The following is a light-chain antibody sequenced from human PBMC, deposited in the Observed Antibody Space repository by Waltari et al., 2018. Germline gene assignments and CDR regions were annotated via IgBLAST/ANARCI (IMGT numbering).Light chain of an antibody. CDR3: LQYDDFPMA. J-gene: IGKJ5*01. CDR1: QDITIR. CDR2: DAS. Sequence: DIQMTQSPSSLPASWGAGVTHTCQASQDITIRLNWYQQRPGKAPKLLIYDASNLERGVPSRYSGSGSGTDFSFTIANLLPEDIATYYCLQYDDFPMAFGQGTRLDIK. V-gene: IGKV1-33*01.